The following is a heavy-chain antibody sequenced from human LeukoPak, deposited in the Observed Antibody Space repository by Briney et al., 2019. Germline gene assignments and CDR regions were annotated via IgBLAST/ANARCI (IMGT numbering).Heavy chain of an antibody. J-gene: IGHJ5*02. CDR3: ARVPRGGYSYSNWFDP. D-gene: IGHD5-18*01. CDR1: GGSISSYY. CDR2: IYYSGST. V-gene: IGHV4-59*01. Sequence: SETLSLTCTVSGGSISSYYRSWIRQPPGKGLEWIGYIYYSGSTNYNPSLKSRVTISVDTSKNQFSLKLSSVTAADTAVYYCARVPRGGYSYSNWFDPWGQGTLVTVSS.